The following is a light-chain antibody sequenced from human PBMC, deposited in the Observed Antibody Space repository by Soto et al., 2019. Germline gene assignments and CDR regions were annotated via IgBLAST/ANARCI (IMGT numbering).Light chain of an antibody. V-gene: IGLV2-14*01. CDR1: HSDVGRYNY. J-gene: IGLJ3*02. CDR3: SLYTSSSTWV. Sequence: QSVLTQPASVSGSPGQSITISCTGTHSDVGRYNYVSWYQQHPGKAPKLIIFEITYRPSGVSARFSGSKSGSTASLTISGLQAEDEADYYCSLYTSSSTWVFGGGTKLTVL. CDR2: EIT.